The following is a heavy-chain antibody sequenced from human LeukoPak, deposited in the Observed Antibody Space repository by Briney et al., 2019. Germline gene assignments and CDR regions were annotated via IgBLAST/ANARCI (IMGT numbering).Heavy chain of an antibody. CDR1: GGSISSYY. V-gene: IGHV4-59*12. D-gene: IGHD1-26*01. CDR3: ARVGAPDDY. Sequence: PSETLSLTCTVSGGSISSYYWSWLRQPPGKGLEWIGYIYYSGSTNYNPSLKSRVTISVDTSKNQFSLKLSSVTAADTAVYYCARVGAPDDYWGQGTLVTVSS. CDR2: IYYSGST. J-gene: IGHJ4*02.